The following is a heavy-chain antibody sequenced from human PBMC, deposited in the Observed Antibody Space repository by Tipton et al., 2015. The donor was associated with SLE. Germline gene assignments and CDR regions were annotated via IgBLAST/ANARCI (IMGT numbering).Heavy chain of an antibody. CDR2: IKQDGGEK. J-gene: IGHJ3*02. CDR1: GFTFSIYW. D-gene: IGHD6-13*01. Sequence: SLRLSCAASGFTFSIYWISWVRQAPGKGLEWVANIKQDGGEKYYVDSVKGRFTISRDNAKNSLYLQMNSLRAEDTAVYYCARVGGIAAAGTPYNDAFDIWGQGTMVTVSS. CDR3: ARVGGIAAAGTPYNDAFDI. V-gene: IGHV3-7*01.